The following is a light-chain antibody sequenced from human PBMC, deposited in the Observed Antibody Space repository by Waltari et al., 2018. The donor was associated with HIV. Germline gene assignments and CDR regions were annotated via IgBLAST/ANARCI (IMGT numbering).Light chain of an antibody. CDR1: SLRNYY. Sequence: SSELTQDPIVSVTLGQTVTITCQGDSLRNYYASLHQLKPGQAPILVIYDKNTRPSRIPDRFSGSTSGNTASLTITGSQAEDEAAYFCASRDNNGKRVLFGGGTKLTVL. V-gene: IGLV3-19*01. CDR3: ASRDNNGKRVL. J-gene: IGLJ3*02. CDR2: DKN.